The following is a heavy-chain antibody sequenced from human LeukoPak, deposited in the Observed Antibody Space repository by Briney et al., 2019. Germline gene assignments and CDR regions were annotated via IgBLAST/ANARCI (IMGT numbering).Heavy chain of an antibody. CDR1: GYIFSNFG. Sequence: ASVKVSCKASGYIFSNFGINWVRQAPGQGLEWMGWISGYNGYTKYAQKLQGRVTMTTDTSTSTAHMELRSLRSDDTAVYYCARVSPHRKMSYGNQNWFDTWGQGTLVTVSS. D-gene: IGHD3-16*01. V-gene: IGHV1-18*01. CDR3: ARVSPHRKMSYGNQNWFDT. CDR2: ISGYNGYT. J-gene: IGHJ5*02.